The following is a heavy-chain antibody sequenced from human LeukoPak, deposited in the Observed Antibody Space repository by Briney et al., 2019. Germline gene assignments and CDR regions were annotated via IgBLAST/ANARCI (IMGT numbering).Heavy chain of an antibody. J-gene: IGHJ4*02. Sequence: TLSLTCTVSGDSISSGGYYWSWIRQQPGKGLEWIGNIYYSGSTKYNPSLKSRVTISVDTSKNQFSLKLSSVTAADTAVYYCARWYYDSSGYRYFDYWGQGTLATVSS. CDR1: GDSISSGGYY. V-gene: IGHV4-31*03. D-gene: IGHD3-22*01. CDR2: IYYSGST. CDR3: ARWYYDSSGYRYFDY.